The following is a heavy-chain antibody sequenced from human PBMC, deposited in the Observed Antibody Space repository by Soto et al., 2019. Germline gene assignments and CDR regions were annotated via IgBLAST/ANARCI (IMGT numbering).Heavy chain of an antibody. CDR3: AKTVYYDFWSGPSRFDY. CDR1: GFTFSSYA. D-gene: IGHD3-3*01. CDR2: ISGSGGSK. J-gene: IGHJ4*02. V-gene: IGHV3-23*01. Sequence: EVQLLESGGGLVQPGGSLRLSCAASGFTFSSYAMSWVRQAPGKGLEWVSAISGSGGSKYYADSVKGRFTISRDNSKNTLYLQMNSLRAEDTDVYYCAKTVYYDFWSGPSRFDYGGQGTLVTVSS.